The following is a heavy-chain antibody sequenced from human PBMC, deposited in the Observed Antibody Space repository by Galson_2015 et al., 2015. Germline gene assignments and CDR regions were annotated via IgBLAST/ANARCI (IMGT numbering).Heavy chain of an antibody. D-gene: IGHD3-22*01. V-gene: IGHV3-21*01. CDR3: ARAGYYYDSSGYYSYYFDY. Sequence: SLRLSCAASGFTFSSYSMNWVRQAPGKGLEWVSSISSSSSYIYYADSVKGRFTISRDNAKNSLYLQMNGLRAEDTAVYYCARAGYYYDSSGYYSYYFDYWGQGTLVTVSS. CDR1: GFTFSSYS. J-gene: IGHJ4*02. CDR2: ISSSSSYI.